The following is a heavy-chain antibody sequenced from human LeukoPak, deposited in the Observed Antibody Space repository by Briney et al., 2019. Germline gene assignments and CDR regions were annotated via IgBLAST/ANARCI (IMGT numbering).Heavy chain of an antibody. V-gene: IGHV3-23*01. D-gene: IGHD3-3*01. CDR3: AKGFDFWRGLYYFDH. Sequence: PGRSLRLSCAASGITFTDHGLSWVRQAPGKGLEWVPSISVSGGVTLYADSVKGRFVISRDNSRSRVYLEMNRLRAEDTAVYYCAKGFDFWRGLYYFDHWGQGTLVTVSS. CDR1: GITFTDHG. CDR2: ISVSGGVT. J-gene: IGHJ4*02.